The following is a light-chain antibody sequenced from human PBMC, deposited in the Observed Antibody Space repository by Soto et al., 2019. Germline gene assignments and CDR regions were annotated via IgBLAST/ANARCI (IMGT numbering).Light chain of an antibody. J-gene: IGKJ5*01. Sequence: MVVKQSQGGLSLAPGERATLSCRASQFLSSYLAWYQQKPGQPPRLLIDDTSNRATGIPARFSGSRSGTGFTLSIAGLEPEDIGVYFCDQRNKFCQGTRLEIK. V-gene: IGKV3-11*01. CDR2: DTS. CDR1: QFLSSY. CDR3: DQRNK.